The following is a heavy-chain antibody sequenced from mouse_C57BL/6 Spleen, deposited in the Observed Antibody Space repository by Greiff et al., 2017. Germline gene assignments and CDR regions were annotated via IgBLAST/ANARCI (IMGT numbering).Heavy chain of an antibody. CDR3: ARAVTTEAWFAY. V-gene: IGHV1-69*01. CDR1: GYTFTSYW. D-gene: IGHD2-2*01. J-gene: IGHJ3*01. Sequence: QVHVKQPGAELVMPGASVKLSCKASGYTFTSYWMHWVKQRPGQGLEWIGEIDPSDSYTNYNQKFKGKSTLTVDKSSSTAYMQLSSLTSEDSAVYYCARAVTTEAWFAYWGQGTLVTVSA. CDR2: IDPSDSYT.